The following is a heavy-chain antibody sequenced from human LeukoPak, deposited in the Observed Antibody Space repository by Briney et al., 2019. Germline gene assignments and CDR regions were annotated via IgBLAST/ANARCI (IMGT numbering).Heavy chain of an antibody. V-gene: IGHV4-59*01. CDR2: IYYSGST. Sequence: PSETLSLTCTVSGGSISSYYWSWIRQPPGKGLEWIGYIYYSGSTNYNPSLKSRVTISVDTSKNQFSLKLGSATAADTAVYYCARLTYYYGSGSYYNVSWFDPWGQGTLVTVSS. J-gene: IGHJ5*02. CDR1: GGSISSYY. D-gene: IGHD3-10*01. CDR3: ARLTYYYGSGSYYNVSWFDP.